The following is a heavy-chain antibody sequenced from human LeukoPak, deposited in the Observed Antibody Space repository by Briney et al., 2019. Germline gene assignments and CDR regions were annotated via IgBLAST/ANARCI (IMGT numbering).Heavy chain of an antibody. J-gene: IGHJ4*02. V-gene: IGHV1-69*13. D-gene: IGHD7-27*01. CDR2: IIPIFGTA. CDR1: GGTFSSYA. Sequence: ASVKVSCKASGGTFSSYAISWVRQAPGQGLEWMGGIIPIFGTANYAQKFQGRVTITADESTSTAYMELSSLRSEDTAVYYCAKVKLGIADYWGQGTLVTVSS. CDR3: AKVKLGIADY.